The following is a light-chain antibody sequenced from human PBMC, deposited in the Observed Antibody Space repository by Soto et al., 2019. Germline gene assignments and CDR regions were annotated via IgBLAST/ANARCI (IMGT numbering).Light chain of an antibody. J-gene: IGLJ2*01. V-gene: IGLV3-1*01. CDR2: QDS. CDR3: QAWDSSTAV. Sequence: SYELTQPPSVSVSPGQTASITCSGDKLGDKYACWYQQKPGQSPVLDIYQDSKRPSGIPERFTSSNSGNTATLTISGPQAVDEADYFCQAWDSSTAVFGGGTKLTVL. CDR1: KLGDKY.